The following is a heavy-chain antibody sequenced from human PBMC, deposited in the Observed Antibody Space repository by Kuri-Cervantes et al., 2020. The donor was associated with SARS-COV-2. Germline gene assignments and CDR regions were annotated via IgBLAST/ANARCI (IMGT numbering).Heavy chain of an antibody. CDR3: AIQSSNWYNS. CDR2: LIPGSSYT. Sequence: ASVKVSCKASGHTFTNYYFYWVRQAPGQGLEWVATLIPGSSYTHYAPRFQGRVTVTRDTSTGTVHMELSSLRYDDTAVYYCAIQSSNWYNSWGQGTLVTVSS. CDR1: GHTFTNYY. V-gene: IGHV1-46*01. D-gene: IGHD6-13*01. J-gene: IGHJ5*01.